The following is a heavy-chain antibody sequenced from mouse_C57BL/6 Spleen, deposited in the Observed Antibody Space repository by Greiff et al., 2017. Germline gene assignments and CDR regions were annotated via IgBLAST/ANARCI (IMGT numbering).Heavy chain of an antibody. CDR2: IDPENGDT. CDR3: ASYYYGSPDFDD. V-gene: IGHV14-4*01. Sequence: VQLQQSGAELVRPGASVKLSCTASGYDIRDDYMHWVKQRPEQGLEWIGWIDPENGDTEYASKFQGKATLTADTSSNTAYLQLSSLTSEDTAVYYCASYYYGSPDFDDWGQSTTLTVAS. D-gene: IGHD1-1*01. CDR1: GYDIRDDY. J-gene: IGHJ2*01.